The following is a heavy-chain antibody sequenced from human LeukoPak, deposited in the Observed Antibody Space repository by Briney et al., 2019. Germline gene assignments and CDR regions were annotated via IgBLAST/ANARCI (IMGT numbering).Heavy chain of an antibody. CDR2: IIPIFGTA. CDR3: AYSSRDWFDP. V-gene: IGHV1-69*05. CDR1: GGTFSSYA. J-gene: IGHJ5*02. Sequence: SVKVSCKASGGTFSSYAISWVRQAPGQGLEWMGGIIPIFGTANYAQKFQGRVTITTDESTSTAYMELSSLRSEGTAVYYCAYSSRDWFDPWGQGTLVTVSS. D-gene: IGHD6-6*01.